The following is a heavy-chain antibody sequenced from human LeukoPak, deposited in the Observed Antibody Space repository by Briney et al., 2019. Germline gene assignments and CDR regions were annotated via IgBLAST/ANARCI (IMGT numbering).Heavy chain of an antibody. CDR3: ARINYYDSSGYYGNWFDP. D-gene: IGHD3-22*01. Sequence: GESLKISCKGSGYSFTSYWIGWVRQMPGKGLEWMGIIYPGDSDTRYSPSFQGQVTISAGKSISTAYLQLSSLKASDTAMYYCARINYYDSSGYYGNWFDPWGQGTLVTVSS. CDR1: GYSFTSYW. J-gene: IGHJ5*02. CDR2: IYPGDSDT. V-gene: IGHV5-51*06.